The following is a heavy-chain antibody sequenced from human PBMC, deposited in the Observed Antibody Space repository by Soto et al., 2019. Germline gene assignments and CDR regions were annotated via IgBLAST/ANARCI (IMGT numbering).Heavy chain of an antibody. D-gene: IGHD3-10*01. V-gene: IGHV1-69*13. Sequence: SVKVSCKASGGTFSSYAISWVRQAPGQGLEWMGGIIPIFGAADYAQKFQGRVTITADESTSTAYMELSSLRSEDTAVYYCARYYYYGSGSYPPDNWFDPWGQGTLVTVSS. CDR2: IIPIFGAA. CDR1: GGTFSSYA. J-gene: IGHJ5*02. CDR3: ARYYYYGSGSYPPDNWFDP.